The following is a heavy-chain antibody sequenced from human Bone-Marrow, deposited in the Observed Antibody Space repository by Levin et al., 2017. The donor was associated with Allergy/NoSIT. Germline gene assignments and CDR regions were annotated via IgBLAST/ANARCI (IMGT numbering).Heavy chain of an antibody. Sequence: GESLKISCAASGFTFSGSALHWVRQSPGKGLEWVATISYDGRSQYYAVSVRGRFTISRDNSKNTLYLQLNSLRAEDTAVYYCSGAILSYMDVWGQGTTVTVSS. V-gene: IGHV3-30-3*01. CDR3: SGAILSYMDV. J-gene: IGHJ6*02. D-gene: IGHD3-3*01. CDR1: GFTFSGSA. CDR2: ISYDGRSQ.